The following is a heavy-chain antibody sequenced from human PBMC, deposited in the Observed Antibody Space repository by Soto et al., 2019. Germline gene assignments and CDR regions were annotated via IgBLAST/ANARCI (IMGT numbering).Heavy chain of an antibody. D-gene: IGHD6-6*01. CDR1: GGSFSGYY. CDR3: ARLKQLIYYYYGMDV. J-gene: IGHJ6*02. CDR2: INHSGST. V-gene: IGHV4-34*01. Sequence: PSETLSLTCAVYGGSFSGYYWSWIRQPPGKGLEWIGEINHSGSTNYNPSLKSRVTISVDTSKNQFSLKLSSVTAADTAAYYCARLKQLIYYYYGMDVWGQGTTVTVSS.